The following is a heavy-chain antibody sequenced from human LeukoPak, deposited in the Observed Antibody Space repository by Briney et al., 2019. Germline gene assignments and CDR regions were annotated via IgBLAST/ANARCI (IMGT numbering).Heavy chain of an antibody. CDR1: GFTFSSYA. CDR2: ISYDGSNK. D-gene: IGHD3-3*01. J-gene: IGHJ4*02. CDR3: ARDGKGFYDFWSGYYFDY. V-gene: IGHV3-30-3*01. Sequence: GRCLRLSCAASGFTFSSYAMHWVRQAPGKGLEWVAVISYDGSNKYYADSVKGRFTISRDNAKNTLYLQMNSLRAEDTAVYYCARDGKGFYDFWSGYYFDYWGQGTLVTVSS.